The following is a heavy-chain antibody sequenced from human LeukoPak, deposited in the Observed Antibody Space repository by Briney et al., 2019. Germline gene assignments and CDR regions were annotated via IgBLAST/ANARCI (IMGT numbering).Heavy chain of an antibody. CDR3: ARATIVVVVAAPGY. D-gene: IGHD2-15*01. CDR2: ISYYGSNK. V-gene: IGHV3-30*17. CDR1: GFTFRCYA. Sequence: LGGCLILACSVYGFTFRCYAMDWVRRAPGKGLGWVAVISYYGSNKYYADSVKGRFTISRDNSKNTLYLQMNSLRAEDTAVYYCARATIVVVVAAPGYWGQGTLVTVSS. J-gene: IGHJ4*02.